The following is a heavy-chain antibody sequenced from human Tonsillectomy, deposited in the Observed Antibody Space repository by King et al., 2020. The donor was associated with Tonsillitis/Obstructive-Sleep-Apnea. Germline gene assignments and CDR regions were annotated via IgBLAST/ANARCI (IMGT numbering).Heavy chain of an antibody. Sequence: QLVQSGAEVKKPGESLKISCKGSGYSFTSYWIGWVRQMPGKGLEWMGIIYPGDSDTRYSPSFQGQVTISAYKSISTAYLQWSSLKASDTAMYYCARRLRYSGYDGQFDYWGQGTLVTVSS. CDR1: GYSFTSYW. D-gene: IGHD5-12*01. CDR2: IYPGDSDT. CDR3: ARRLRYSGYDGQFDY. V-gene: IGHV5-51*01. J-gene: IGHJ4*02.